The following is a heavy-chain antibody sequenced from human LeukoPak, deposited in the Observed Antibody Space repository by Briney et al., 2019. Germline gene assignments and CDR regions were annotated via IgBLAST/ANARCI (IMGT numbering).Heavy chain of an antibody. CDR1: GYTFTGHY. CDR3: ARDRRSGYFDWLLSYYYYYMDV. V-gene: IGHV1-2*02. Sequence: ASVKVSCKASGYTFTGHYMHWVRQAPGQGLEWMGWINPNSGGTNYAQKFQGRVTMTRDTSISTAYMELSRLRSDDTAVYYCARDRRSGYFDWLLSYYYYYMDVWGKGTTVTISS. D-gene: IGHD3-9*01. J-gene: IGHJ6*03. CDR2: INPNSGGT.